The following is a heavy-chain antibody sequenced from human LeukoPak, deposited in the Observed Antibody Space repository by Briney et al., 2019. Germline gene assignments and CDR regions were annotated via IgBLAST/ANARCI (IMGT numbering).Heavy chain of an antibody. D-gene: IGHD1-26*01. Sequence: PSETLSLTCAVSGGSITTTDFDWAWIRQPPGHGFEWIATISSSGKAYYYPSLMSRVTIDTSKNQFSLDVTSVTAADTGLFYCARFKGGTGFDYWGRGILVIVS. CDR1: GGSITTTDFD. CDR3: ARFKGGTGFDY. CDR2: ISSSGKA. J-gene: IGHJ4*02. V-gene: IGHV4-39*01.